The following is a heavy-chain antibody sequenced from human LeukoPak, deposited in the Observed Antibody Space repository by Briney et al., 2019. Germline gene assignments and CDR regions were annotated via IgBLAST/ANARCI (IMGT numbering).Heavy chain of an antibody. V-gene: IGHV3-21*01. CDR1: GFTFSSYS. CDR3: ARGRGIVGAIDY. J-gene: IGHJ4*02. D-gene: IGHD1-26*01. CDR2: ISSSSSYI. Sequence: GGSLRLSCAASGFTFSSYSMNWVRQAPGKGLEWVSSISSSSSYIYYAGSVKGRFTISRDNAKNSLYLQMNSLRAEDTAVYYCARGRGIVGAIDYWGQGTLVTVSS.